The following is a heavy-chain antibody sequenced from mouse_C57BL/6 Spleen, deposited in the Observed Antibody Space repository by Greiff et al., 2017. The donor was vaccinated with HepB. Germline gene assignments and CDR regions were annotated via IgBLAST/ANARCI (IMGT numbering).Heavy chain of an antibody. CDR1: GYTFTSYW. CDR3: ASSSSSGYLYYAMDY. CDR2: IDPNSGGT. D-gene: IGHD3-2*02. J-gene: IGHJ4*01. V-gene: IGHV1-62-3*01. Sequence: VQLQQPGAELVKPGASVKLSCKASGYTFTSYWMHWVKQRPGRGLEWIGRIDPNSGGTKYNEKFKSKATLTVDKSSSTAYMQLSSLTSEDSAVYYCASSSSSGYLYYAMDYWGQGTSVTVSS.